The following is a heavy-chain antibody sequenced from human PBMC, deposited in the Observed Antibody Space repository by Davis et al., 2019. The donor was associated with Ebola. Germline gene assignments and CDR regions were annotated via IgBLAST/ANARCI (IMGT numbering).Heavy chain of an antibody. CDR2: ISAYNGNT. CDR1: GYTFTSHG. V-gene: IGHV1-18*01. J-gene: IGHJ1*01. D-gene: IGHD4-17*01. Sequence: ASVPVPCQASGYTFTSHGISWVRQAPGQGLEWMGWISAYNGNTNYAQKLQGRVTMTTDTSTSRAYMELRSLRSDDTAVYYSARVYGDYEYFQHWGQGTLVTVSS. CDR3: ARVYGDYEYFQH.